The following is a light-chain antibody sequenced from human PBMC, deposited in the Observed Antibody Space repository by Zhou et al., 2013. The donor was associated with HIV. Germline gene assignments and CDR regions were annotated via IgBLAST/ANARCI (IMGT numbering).Light chain of an antibody. Sequence: DVVMTQSPLSLPVTLGQPASISCRSSQSLVHSDGNTYLNWFQQRPGHSPRRLIYKVSNRDSGVPDRFSGSGSGSDFTLKISRVEAEDVGAYYCMQGTHWPPYTFGQGTKLEI. CDR3: MQGTHWPPYT. CDR2: KVS. V-gene: IGKV2-30*02. J-gene: IGKJ2*01. CDR1: QSLVHSDGNTY.